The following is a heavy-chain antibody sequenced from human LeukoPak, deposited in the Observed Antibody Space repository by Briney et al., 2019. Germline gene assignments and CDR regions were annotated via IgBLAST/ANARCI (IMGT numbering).Heavy chain of an antibody. CDR1: GFTFSTYG. D-gene: IGHD3-22*01. CDR2: IRYDGSNK. J-gene: IGHJ4*02. Sequence: EGSLRLSCAASGFTFSTYGMHWVRQAPGKGLEWVAFIRYDGSNKYYADSVKGRFTISRDNSKNTLYLQMNSLRAEDTAVYYCAKRPPAYYYDSSGYYGGYFDYWGQGTLVTVSS. CDR3: AKRPPAYYYDSSGYYGGYFDY. V-gene: IGHV3-30*02.